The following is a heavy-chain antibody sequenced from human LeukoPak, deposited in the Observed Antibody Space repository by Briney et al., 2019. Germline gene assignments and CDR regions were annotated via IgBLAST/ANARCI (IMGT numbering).Heavy chain of an antibody. V-gene: IGHV1-46*01. J-gene: IGHJ5*02. Sequence: ASVKVSCKASGYTFTSYYMHWVRQAPGQGLEWMGIINPSGGSTSYEQKFQGRVTMTRDTSTSTVYMELSSLRSEDTAVYYCARDKYPGIAAALVGWFDPWGQGTLVTVSS. D-gene: IGHD6-13*01. CDR2: INPSGGST. CDR3: ARDKYPGIAAALVGWFDP. CDR1: GYTFTSYY.